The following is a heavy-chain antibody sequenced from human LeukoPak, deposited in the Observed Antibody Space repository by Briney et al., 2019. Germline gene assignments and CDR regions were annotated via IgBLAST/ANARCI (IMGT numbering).Heavy chain of an antibody. J-gene: IGHJ4*02. CDR3: ARSKGDDRYYFDY. V-gene: IGHV4-59*12. CDR2: IYYSGYT. Sequence: SETLSLTCTVSGGSISSYYWSWIRQPPGKGLEWIGYIYYSGYTYHNPSLKSRVTISVDTSKKRFSLKLSSVTAADTAVYYCARSKGDDRYYFDYWGQGTLVTVSS. CDR1: GGSISSYY. D-gene: IGHD3-16*01.